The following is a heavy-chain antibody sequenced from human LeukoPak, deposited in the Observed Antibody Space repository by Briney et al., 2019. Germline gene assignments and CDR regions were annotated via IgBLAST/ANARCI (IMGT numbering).Heavy chain of an antibody. V-gene: IGHV3-30*02. D-gene: IGHD6-6*01. CDR1: GFTFSSYG. Sequence: GGSLRLSCAASGFTFSSYGMHWVRQAPGKGLEWVAFIRYDGSNKYYADSVKGRFTISRDNSKNTLYLQMNSLRAEDTAVYYCAADGSFNRYYYMDVWGKGTTVTVSS. CDR3: AADGSFNRYYYMDV. CDR2: IRYDGSNK. J-gene: IGHJ6*03.